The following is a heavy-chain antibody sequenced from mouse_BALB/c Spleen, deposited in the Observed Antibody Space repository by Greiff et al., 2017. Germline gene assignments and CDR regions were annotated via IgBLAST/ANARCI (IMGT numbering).Heavy chain of an antibody. J-gene: IGHJ2*01. CDR2: IYPYNGGT. D-gene: IGHD2-1*01. CDR1: GYTFTDYN. V-gene: IGHV1S29*02. CDR3: ARGYYGNPYYFDY. Sequence: EVKLQESGPELVKPGASVKISCKASGYTFTDYNMHWVKQSHGKSLEWIGYIYPYNGGTGYNQKFKSKATLTVDNSSSTAYMELRSLTSEDSAVYYCARGYYGNPYYFDYWGQGTTLTVSS.